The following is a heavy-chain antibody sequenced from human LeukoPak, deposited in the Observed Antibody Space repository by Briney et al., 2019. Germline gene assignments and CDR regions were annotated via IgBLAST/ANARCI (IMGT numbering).Heavy chain of an antibody. CDR2: INSDGSST. CDR1: GFTFSSYW. D-gene: IGHD6-6*01. Sequence: PGGSLRLSCAASGFTFSSYWMHWVRQAPGKGLVWVSRINSDGSSTSYADSVKGRFTISRDNAKNTLYLQMNSLSAEDTAVYYCARDGSDHSSSSHYTFDYWGQGTLVTVSS. J-gene: IGHJ4*02. V-gene: IGHV3-74*01. CDR3: ARDGSDHSSSSHYTFDY.